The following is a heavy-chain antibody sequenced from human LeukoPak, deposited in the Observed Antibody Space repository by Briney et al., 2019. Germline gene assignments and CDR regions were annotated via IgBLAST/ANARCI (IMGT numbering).Heavy chain of an antibody. D-gene: IGHD6-19*01. V-gene: IGHV3-33*01. CDR1: GFAFSTYG. CDR3: ARKVQQWLGADY. CDR2: IWYDGSNK. J-gene: IGHJ4*02. Sequence: GTSLRLSCAAPGFAFSTYGMHWVRQAPGKGLEWVAVIWYDGSNKYYTDSVKGRFTISRDNSKNTLYLQMNSLRAEDTAVYYCARKVQQWLGADYWGQGTLVTVSS.